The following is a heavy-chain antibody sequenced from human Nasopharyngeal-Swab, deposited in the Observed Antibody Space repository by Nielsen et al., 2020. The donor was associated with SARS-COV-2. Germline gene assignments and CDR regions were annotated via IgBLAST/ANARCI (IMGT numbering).Heavy chain of an antibody. CDR1: GLTLDDYY. CDR3: ARVGICNNDWCGSYDS. CDR2: SRVKANSYTA. Sequence: GGSLRLSCVASGLTLDDYYMDWVRQAPGKGLEWLGHSRVKANSYTAEYAASVTGRFTFSREESKNVLYLQMNSLKTEDTAVYYCARVGICNNDWCGSYDSWGQGTLVTVSS. V-gene: IGHV3-72*01. D-gene: IGHD3-9*01. J-gene: IGHJ4*02.